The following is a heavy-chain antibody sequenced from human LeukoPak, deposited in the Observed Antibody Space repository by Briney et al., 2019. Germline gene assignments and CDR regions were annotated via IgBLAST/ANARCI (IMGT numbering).Heavy chain of an antibody. CDR2: ISAYNGNT. D-gene: IGHD4-17*01. J-gene: IGHJ4*02. CDR3: ARGRTTVTTLRYFDY. CDR1: GYTFTSYG. V-gene: IGHV1-18*01. Sequence: ASVKVSCKASGYTFTSYGISWVRQAPGQGLEWMGWISAYNGNTTYAQQFQGRVTMTTDTSTSTAYMEVRSLRSVDTAVYYCARGRTTVTTLRYFDYWGQGTLVTVSS.